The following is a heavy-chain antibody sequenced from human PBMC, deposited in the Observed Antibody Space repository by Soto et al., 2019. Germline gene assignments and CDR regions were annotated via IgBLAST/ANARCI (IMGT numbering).Heavy chain of an antibody. V-gene: IGHV1-69*01. CDR1: GGTFSSYA. Sequence: QVQLVQSGAEVKKPGSSVKVSCKASGGTFSSYAISWVRQAPGQGLEWMGGIIPIFGTANYAQKFQGRVSIAAVESTSTAYMELSSLRSEDTAVYYCARVPNTSFGVVTTYYYYGMDVWGQGTTVTVSS. J-gene: IGHJ6*02. CDR2: IIPIFGTA. CDR3: ARVPNTSFGVVTTYYYYGMDV. D-gene: IGHD3-3*01.